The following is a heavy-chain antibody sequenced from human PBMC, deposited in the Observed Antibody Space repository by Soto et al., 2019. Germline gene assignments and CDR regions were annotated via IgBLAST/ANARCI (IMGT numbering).Heavy chain of an antibody. V-gene: IGHV3-13*01. CDR3: ARGGDRFDGMDV. Sequence: EVQLVASGGGLVQPGGSLRLSCAASGFGFNGYDMHWVRQAPGKNMEWVAAISTAGDTYYLGSVKGQFTISREDAKKYLSLQMNRMRVGDTAVYYCARGGDRFDGMDVWGQGTTVTVSS. J-gene: IGHJ6*02. CDR1: GFGFNGYD. D-gene: IGHD3-16*01. CDR2: ISTAGDT.